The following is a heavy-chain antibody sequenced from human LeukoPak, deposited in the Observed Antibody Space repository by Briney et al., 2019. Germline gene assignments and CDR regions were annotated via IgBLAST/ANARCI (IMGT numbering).Heavy chain of an antibody. CDR3: ATGYTYDYSLY. V-gene: IGHV1-24*01. CDR1: GDTVTGFS. J-gene: IGHJ4*02. D-gene: IGHD5-18*01. CDR2: FDPEDGAR. Sequence: ASVKVSCKVSGDTVTGFSIHWVRQAPGHRREWMGGFDPEDGARIFAQKFQGRVTMTEDTSTDTAYMDLSSLRSEDTAVYYCATGYTYDYSLYWGQGTLVTVSS.